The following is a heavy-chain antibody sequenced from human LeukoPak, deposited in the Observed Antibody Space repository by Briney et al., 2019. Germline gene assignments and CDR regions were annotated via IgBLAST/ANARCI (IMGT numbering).Heavy chain of an antibody. Sequence: ASVKVSCKTSGGTFSNYAISWVRQAPGQGLEWVGGIIPILGTSNSAEKFQGRLTVTTDEFTGTAYMELSTLRSEDTAVYCCATDLADATYGFDIWGQGTMVTVSS. CDR3: ATDLADATYGFDI. CDR1: GGTFSNYA. V-gene: IGHV1-69*05. CDR2: IIPILGTS. J-gene: IGHJ3*02. D-gene: IGHD6-13*01.